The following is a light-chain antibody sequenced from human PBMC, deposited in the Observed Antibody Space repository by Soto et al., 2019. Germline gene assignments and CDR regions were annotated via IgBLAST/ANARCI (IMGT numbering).Light chain of an antibody. CDR2: QDT. CDR1: NLGNKF. J-gene: IGLJ3*02. Sequence: SYELTQPPSVSVSPGQTASITCSGDNLGNKFACWYQQKPGQSPVLVIYQDTKRPTGIPERFSGATSGNTATLTISGTQAIDEGYYYCQAWESSAVVFGGGTKLTVL. V-gene: IGLV3-1*01. CDR3: QAWESSAVV.